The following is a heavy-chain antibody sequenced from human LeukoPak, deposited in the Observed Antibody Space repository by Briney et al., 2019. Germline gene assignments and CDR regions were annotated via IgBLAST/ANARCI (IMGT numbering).Heavy chain of an antibody. Sequence: ASVKVSCKASGGTFSSYAISWVRQAPGQGLEWMGWINTNTGNPTYAQGFTGRFVFSLDTSVSTAYLQISSLKAEDTAVYYCARRWGSGWTGDGMDVWGQGTTVTVSS. CDR3: ARRWGSGWTGDGMDV. CDR1: GGTFSSYA. J-gene: IGHJ6*02. D-gene: IGHD6-19*01. CDR2: INTNTGNP. V-gene: IGHV7-4-1*02.